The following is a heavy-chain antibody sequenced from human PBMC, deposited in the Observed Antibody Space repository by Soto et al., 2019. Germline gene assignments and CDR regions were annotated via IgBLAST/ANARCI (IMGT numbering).Heavy chain of an antibody. CDR2: ISSRSSTI. Sequence: EVQLVESGGGLVQPGGSLRLSCAASGFTFSSYSMNWVRQAPGKGLEWVSYISSRSSTIYYADSVKGRFTISRDNAKNSLYLQMNSLRDEDTAVYYCARDPPDFGVVHGDYWGQGTLVTVSS. CDR1: GFTFSSYS. CDR3: ARDPPDFGVVHGDY. J-gene: IGHJ4*02. D-gene: IGHD3-3*01. V-gene: IGHV3-48*02.